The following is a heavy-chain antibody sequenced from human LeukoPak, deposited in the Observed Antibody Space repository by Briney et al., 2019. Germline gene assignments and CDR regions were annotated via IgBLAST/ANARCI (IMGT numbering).Heavy chain of an antibody. CDR1: GGSISSSSYY. D-gene: IGHD5-12*01. Sequence: SETLSLTCTVSGGSISSSSYYWGWIRQPPGKGLEWIGSIYYSGSTYYNPSLKSRVTISVDTSKKQFSLKLSSVTAADTAVYYCARDGGGYEKFDYWGQGTLVTVSS. J-gene: IGHJ4*02. V-gene: IGHV4-39*07. CDR2: IYYSGST. CDR3: ARDGGGYEKFDY.